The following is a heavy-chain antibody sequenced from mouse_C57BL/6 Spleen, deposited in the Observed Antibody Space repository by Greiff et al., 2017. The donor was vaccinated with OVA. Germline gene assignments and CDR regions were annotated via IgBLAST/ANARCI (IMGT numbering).Heavy chain of an antibody. Sequence: QVQLQQSGAELVRPGASVKLSCKASGYTFTDYYINWVKQRPGQGLEWIARIYPGSGNTYYNEKFKGKATLTAEKSSSTAYMQLSSLTSEDSAVYFCARWEYYYAMDYWGQGTSVTVSS. J-gene: IGHJ4*01. D-gene: IGHD4-1*01. V-gene: IGHV1-76*01. CDR3: ARWEYYYAMDY. CDR2: IYPGSGNT. CDR1: GYTFTDYY.